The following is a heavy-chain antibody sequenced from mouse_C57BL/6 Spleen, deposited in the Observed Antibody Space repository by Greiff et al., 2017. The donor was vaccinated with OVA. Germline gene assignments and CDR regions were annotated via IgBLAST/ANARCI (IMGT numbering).Heavy chain of an antibody. Sequence: QVQLQQPGTEMVKPGASVKLSCKASGYTFTSYWMHWVKQRPGQGLEWIGNINPSNGGTNYNEKFKSKATLTVDKSSSTAYMQLSSLTSEDSAVYYCASGHRGSYYAMDYWGQGTSVTVSS. D-gene: IGHD2-14*01. CDR3: ASGHRGSYYAMDY. J-gene: IGHJ4*01. CDR1: GYTFTSYW. CDR2: INPSNGGT. V-gene: IGHV1-53*01.